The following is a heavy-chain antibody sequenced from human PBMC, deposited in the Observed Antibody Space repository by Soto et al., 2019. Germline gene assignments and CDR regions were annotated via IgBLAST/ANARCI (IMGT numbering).Heavy chain of an antibody. Sequence: AGGSLRLSCAASGFTLRTYGMHWVRQAPGKGLEWVAVVWYDGSKRYYADSVEGRFTVSRDNSKNTLYLQMNSLRAEDTAVYYCARPLEQWQLGFGMDVWGQGSPVTVSS. CDR2: VWYDGSKR. V-gene: IGHV3-33*01. CDR1: GFTLRTYG. J-gene: IGHJ6*01. CDR3: ARPLEQWQLGFGMDV. D-gene: IGHD6-19*01.